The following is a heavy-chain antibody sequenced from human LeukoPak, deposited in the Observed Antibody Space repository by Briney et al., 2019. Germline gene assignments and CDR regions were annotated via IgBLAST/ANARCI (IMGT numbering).Heavy chain of an antibody. CDR2: IFYSGST. CDR3: ARYYGSSGWYGYFDY. J-gene: IGHJ4*02. CDR1: GGSISSYY. D-gene: IGHD6-19*01. V-gene: IGHV4-59*08. Sequence: SETLSLTCTVSGGSISSYYWSWIRQPPGKGLGWFGYIFYSGSTNYTPSLKSRATISVDTSKNQFPLKLSSVTDEDTAVYYCARYYGSSGWYGYFDYWGQGTLVTVSS.